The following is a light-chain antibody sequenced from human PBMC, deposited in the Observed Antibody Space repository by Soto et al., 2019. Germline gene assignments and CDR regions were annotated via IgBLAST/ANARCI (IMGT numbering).Light chain of an antibody. J-gene: IGLJ3*02. Sequence: QLVLTQSSSASASLGSSVKLTCTLSSGHSSYIIAWHQQQPGKAPRYLMKLESSGSYNKGSGVPDRFSGSSSGADRYLTIFNLQFEDEADYYCETWDSNTRVFGGGTKLTVL. CDR1: SGHSSYI. CDR2: LESSGSY. CDR3: ETWDSNTRV. V-gene: IGLV4-60*02.